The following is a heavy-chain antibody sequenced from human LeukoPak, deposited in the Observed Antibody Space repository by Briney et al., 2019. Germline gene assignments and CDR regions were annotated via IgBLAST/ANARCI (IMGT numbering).Heavy chain of an antibody. CDR1: GFTFSTYW. D-gene: IGHD2-15*01. J-gene: IGHJ4*02. CDR2: ISPDGSDK. CDR3: ARGIVVVVGASDHFDY. Sequence: GGSLRLSCVASGFTFSTYWMNWVREAPGKGLERVGTISPDGSDKYYVDSVKGRFTISRDNAKTSLYLQINSVRADDTALYFCARGIVVVVGASDHFDYWGQGTLITVSS. V-gene: IGHV3-7*01.